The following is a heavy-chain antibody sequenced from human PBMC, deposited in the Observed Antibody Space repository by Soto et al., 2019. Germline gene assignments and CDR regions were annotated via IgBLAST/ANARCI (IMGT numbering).Heavy chain of an antibody. Sequence: EVQLAESGGGLVQPGGSLRLSCVVSGFTLSDHDMDWGRQAPGKGLEWVGRTKRKVESYTKEYAASVKGRFTISRHDSENSLSPPMDSLKTADTAGYYCLAFVSGRPYWGQGTLVTVSS. CDR2: TKRKVESYTK. D-gene: IGHD1-1*01. CDR1: GFTLSDHD. CDR3: LAFVSGRPY. V-gene: IGHV3-72*01. J-gene: IGHJ4*02.